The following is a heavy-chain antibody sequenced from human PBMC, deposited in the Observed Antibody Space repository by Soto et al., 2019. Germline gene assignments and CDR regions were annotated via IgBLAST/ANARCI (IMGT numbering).Heavy chain of an antibody. J-gene: IGHJ4*02. CDR1: VFTFISYS. CDR3: ARDQRSWPVDY. D-gene: IGHD6-13*01. Sequence: VGSLRLSCASSVFTFISYSMKWVRQAPGKGLEWVSSISSSSSYIYYADSVKGRFTISRDNAKNSLYLQMNSLRAEDTAVYYCARDQRSWPVDYWGQGTLVTVSS. CDR2: ISSSSSYI. V-gene: IGHV3-21*01.